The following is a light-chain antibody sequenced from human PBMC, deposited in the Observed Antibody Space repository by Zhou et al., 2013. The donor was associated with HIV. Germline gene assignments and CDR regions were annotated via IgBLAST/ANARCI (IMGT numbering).Light chain of an antibody. Sequence: DIVMTQSPLSLPVTPGEPASISCRSSQSLLHNNGYNYLDWYLQKPGQSPQLLILFGSNRASGVPDRFSGSGSGTDFTLKISSVEAEDVGVYFCMQALQTPRTFGQGTKLEIK. V-gene: IGKV2-28*01. CDR2: FGS. J-gene: IGKJ2*01. CDR3: MQALQTPRT. CDR1: QSLLHNNGYNY.